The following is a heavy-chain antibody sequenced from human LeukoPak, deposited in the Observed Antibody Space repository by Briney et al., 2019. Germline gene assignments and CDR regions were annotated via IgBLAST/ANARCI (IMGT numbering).Heavy chain of an antibody. Sequence: SQTLSLTCTVSGGSISSGGYSWNWIRQPPGKGLEWIGYIYHSGSSYYNPSLKSRVTISVDKSKNQFSLKLNSVTAADTAVYYCASGGSIGWYREYYFDYWGQGTLVTVSS. CDR3: ASGGSIGWYREYYFDY. D-gene: IGHD6-19*01. CDR1: GGSISSGGYS. V-gene: IGHV4-30-2*01. J-gene: IGHJ4*02. CDR2: IYHSGSS.